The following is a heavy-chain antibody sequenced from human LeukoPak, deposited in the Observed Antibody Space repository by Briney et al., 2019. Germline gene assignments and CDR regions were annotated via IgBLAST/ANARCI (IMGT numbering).Heavy chain of an antibody. CDR3: AISYGSGSYFDY. Sequence: SETLSLTCTVSGGSISSYYWSWIRQPAGKGLEWIGRIYTSGSTNYNPSLKSRVTTSVDTSKNQFSLKLSSVTAADTAVYYCAISYGSGSYFDYWGQGTLVTVSS. CDR1: GGSISSYY. CDR2: IYTSGST. D-gene: IGHD3-10*01. J-gene: IGHJ4*02. V-gene: IGHV4-4*07.